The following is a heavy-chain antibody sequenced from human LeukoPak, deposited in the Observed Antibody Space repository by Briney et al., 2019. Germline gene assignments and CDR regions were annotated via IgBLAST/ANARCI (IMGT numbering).Heavy chain of an antibody. CDR2: IYSNGAST. CDR1: RFPFSSFA. CDR3: ARDYPGNGWNGTDV. J-gene: IGHJ6*02. Sequence: PGGSLRLSCAASRFPFSSFAMHWVRQAPGKGLEFVSSIYSNGASTYYANSVKGRFTISRDNSKNTLFLQMGSLRAEDTAVYYCARDYPGNGWNGTDVWGQGTTVTVSS. D-gene: IGHD4-23*01. V-gene: IGHV3-64*01.